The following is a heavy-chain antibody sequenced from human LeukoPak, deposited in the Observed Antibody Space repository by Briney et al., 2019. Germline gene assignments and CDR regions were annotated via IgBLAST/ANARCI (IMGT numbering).Heavy chain of an antibody. D-gene: IGHD1-1*01. J-gene: IGHJ4*02. CDR3: ANGELEPFDY. CDR2: ISGSGGST. V-gene: IGHV3-23*01. Sequence: GESLRLSCAPFGHPFSSYPMSQLRPATGKALARVSPISGSGGSTHYADSVKGRFTISRDNSKNTLYLQMNSLRAEHTAVYYCANGELEPFDYWGQATLVTVSS. CDR1: GHPFSSYP.